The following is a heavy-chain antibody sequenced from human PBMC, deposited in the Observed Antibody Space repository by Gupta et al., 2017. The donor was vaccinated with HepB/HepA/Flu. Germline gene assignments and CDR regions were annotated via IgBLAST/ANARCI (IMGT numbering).Heavy chain of an antibody. CDR3: ATLREKRAAPVRYYYYYMDV. CDR1: GGSFSGYY. Sequence: QVQLQQWGAGLLKPSETLSLTCAVYGGSFSGYYWSWIRQPPGKGLEWIGEINHSGSTNYNPSLKSRVTISVDTSKNQFSLKLSSVTAADTAVYYCATLREKRAAPVRYYYYYMDVWGKGTTVTVSS. CDR2: INHSGST. D-gene: IGHD6-6*01. J-gene: IGHJ6*03. V-gene: IGHV4-34*01.